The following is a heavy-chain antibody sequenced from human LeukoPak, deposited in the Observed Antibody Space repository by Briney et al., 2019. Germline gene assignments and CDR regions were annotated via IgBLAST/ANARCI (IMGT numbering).Heavy chain of an antibody. Sequence: GGSLRLSCAASGFTFSSYSMNWVRQAPGKGLEWVSYISSSSSTIYYADSVKGRFTISRDNAKNSLYLQMNSLRAEDTAVYYCARDRAVVITPVVPDAFDIWGQGTMVTVSS. CDR1: GFTFSSYS. D-gene: IGHD4-23*01. V-gene: IGHV3-48*01. CDR2: ISSSSSTI. CDR3: ARDRAVVITPVVPDAFDI. J-gene: IGHJ3*02.